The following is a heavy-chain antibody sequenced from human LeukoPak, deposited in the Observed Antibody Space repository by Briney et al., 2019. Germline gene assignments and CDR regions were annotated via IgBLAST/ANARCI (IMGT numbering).Heavy chain of an antibody. V-gene: IGHV1-69*06. CDR3: ARERDIQLWSFDY. Sequence: SVKVSCKASGGTFSSYAISWVRQAPGQGLEWMGRIIPIFGTANYAQKFQGRVTITADKSTSAAYMELSSLRSEDTAVYYCARERDIQLWSFDYWGQGTLVTVSS. CDR2: IIPIFGTA. J-gene: IGHJ4*02. D-gene: IGHD5-18*01. CDR1: GGTFSSYA.